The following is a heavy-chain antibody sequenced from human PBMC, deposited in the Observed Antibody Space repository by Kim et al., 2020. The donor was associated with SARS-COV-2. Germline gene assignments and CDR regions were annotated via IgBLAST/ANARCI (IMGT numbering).Heavy chain of an antibody. V-gene: IGHV7-4-1*02. Sequence: TGNPTYVQGFTGRFVFSLDTSVSTAYLQISSLKAEDTAVYYCARGNPFDYWGQGTLVTVSS. J-gene: IGHJ4*02. CDR2: TGNP. CDR3: ARGNPFDY.